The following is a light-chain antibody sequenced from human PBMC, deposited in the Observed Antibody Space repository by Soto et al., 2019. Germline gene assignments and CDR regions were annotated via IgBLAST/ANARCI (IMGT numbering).Light chain of an antibody. CDR3: QQRNNWPLT. Sequence: DIVVTQSPATLSASPGERFTLSCRASQSVSSTYLAWYQQKPGQAPRLLIYEASNRATGIPARFSGSGSGADFTLTISSLEPEEFAVYYCQQRNNWPLTVGGGNKVAIK. CDR1: QSVSSTY. CDR2: EAS. J-gene: IGKJ4*02. V-gene: IGKV3-11*01.